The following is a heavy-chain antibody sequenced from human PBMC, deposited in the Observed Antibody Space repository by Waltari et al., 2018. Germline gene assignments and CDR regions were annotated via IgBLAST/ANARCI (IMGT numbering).Heavy chain of an antibody. J-gene: IGHJ4*02. CDR3: ARNQVETALGY. CDR2: IYSGGTT. CDR1: GLTVSNNY. V-gene: IGHV3-53*01. Sequence: EVQLVDSGGGLIQPGGSLRPSCVAAGLTVSNNYMPWLRPAPGKGLELVSLIYSGGTTYYADSVRGRFTISRDGSKNTVYLQMNSLRAEDTAVYFCARNQVETALGYWGQGTLVTVSS. D-gene: IGHD2-21*02.